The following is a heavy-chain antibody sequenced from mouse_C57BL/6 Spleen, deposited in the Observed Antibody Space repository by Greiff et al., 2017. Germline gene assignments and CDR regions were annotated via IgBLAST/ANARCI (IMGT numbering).Heavy chain of an antibody. CDR1: GYTFTDYN. CDR3: ARRDGSSSTAWYFDV. V-gene: IGHV1-18*01. J-gene: IGHJ1*03. Sequence: VQLQQSGPELVKPGASVKIPCKASGYTFTDYNMDWVKQSHGKSLEWIGDINPNNGGTNYNQKFKGKATLTVDKSSSTAYMELRSLTSEDTAVYYCARRDGSSSTAWYFDVWGTGTTVTVSS. D-gene: IGHD1-1*01. CDR2: INPNNGGT.